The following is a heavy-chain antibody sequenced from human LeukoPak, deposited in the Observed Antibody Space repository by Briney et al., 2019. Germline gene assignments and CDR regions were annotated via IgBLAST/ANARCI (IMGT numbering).Heavy chain of an antibody. CDR3: ARAPMYSSSFRRPNYYYYGMDV. CDR2: IYTSGST. D-gene: IGHD6-6*01. CDR1: GDSISSYY. J-gene: IGHJ6*02. V-gene: IGHV4-4*07. Sequence: SETLSLTCTVSGDSISSYYWSWIRQPAGKGLEWIGRIYTSGSTNYNPSLKSRVTMSVDTSKNQFSLKLSSVTAADTAVYYCARAPMYSSSFRRPNYYYYGMDVWGQGTTVTVSS.